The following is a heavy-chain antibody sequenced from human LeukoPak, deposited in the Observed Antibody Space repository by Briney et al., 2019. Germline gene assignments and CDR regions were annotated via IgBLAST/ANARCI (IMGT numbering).Heavy chain of an antibody. J-gene: IGHJ4*02. Sequence: ASVKVSCKTSGYTFTGYYIHWVRQAPGQGLEWVGWINPNSGGTNYAQKFQGRVTMTGDTSISTAYIELSRLRFDDTAVYYCASAAEVPCATAGYYFDYWGQGTLVTVSS. CDR1: GYTFTGYY. CDR3: ASAAEVPCATAGYYFDY. D-gene: IGHD6-13*01. CDR2: INPNSGGT. V-gene: IGHV1-2*02.